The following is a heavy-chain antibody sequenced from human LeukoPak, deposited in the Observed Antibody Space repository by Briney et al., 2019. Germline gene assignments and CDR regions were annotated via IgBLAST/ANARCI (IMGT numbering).Heavy chain of an antibody. CDR1: GGSISSYY. Sequence: SETLSLTCTVSGGSISSYYWSWLRQPPGKGLEWIGYIYYSGSTNYNPSLKSRVTISVDTSKNQFSLKLSSVTAADTAVYYCARFRVVLGFDYWGQGTLVTVSS. D-gene: IGHD3-16*01. CDR3: ARFRVVLGFDY. J-gene: IGHJ4*02. CDR2: IYYSGST. V-gene: IGHV4-59*01.